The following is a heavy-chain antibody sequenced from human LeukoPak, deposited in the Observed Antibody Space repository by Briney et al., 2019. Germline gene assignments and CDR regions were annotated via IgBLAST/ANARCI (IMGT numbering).Heavy chain of an antibody. J-gene: IGHJ4*02. CDR3: AKGVLAEGAYSSSWYSFDY. Sequence: GGSLRLSCAASGFTFDDYAMHWVRQAPGKGLEWVSGISWNSGSIGYADSVMGRFTISRDNAKNSLYLQMNSLRAEDTALYYCAKGVLAEGAYSSSWYSFDYWGQGTLVTVSS. D-gene: IGHD6-13*01. V-gene: IGHV3-9*01. CDR2: ISWNSGSI. CDR1: GFTFDDYA.